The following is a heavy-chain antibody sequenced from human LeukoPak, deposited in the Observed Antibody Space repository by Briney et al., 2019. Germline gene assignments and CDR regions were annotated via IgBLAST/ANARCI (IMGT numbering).Heavy chain of an antibody. CDR1: GYTFTSYG. CDR3: ARVRGYYDSSGPRDY. J-gene: IGHJ4*02. Sequence: ASVKVSCKASGYTFTSYGISWVRQAPGQGLEWMGWISAYNGKTNYAQKLQGRVTMTTDTSTSTAYMELRSLRSDDTAVYYCARVRGYYDSSGPRDYWGQGTLVTVFS. D-gene: IGHD3-22*01. CDR2: ISAYNGKT. V-gene: IGHV1-18*01.